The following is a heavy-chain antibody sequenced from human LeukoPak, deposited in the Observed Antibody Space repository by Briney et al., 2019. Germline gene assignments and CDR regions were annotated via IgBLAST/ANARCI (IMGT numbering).Heavy chain of an antibody. Sequence: GGSLRLSCAASGFTFSSYSMNWVRQAPGKGLEWVSSISSSSSYIYYADSVKGRFTISRDNSKNTLYLQMNSLRAEDTAVYYCAKDTDLLSGVALYYFDYWGQGTLVTVSS. D-gene: IGHD3-3*01. CDR3: AKDTDLLSGVALYYFDY. CDR2: ISSSSSYI. J-gene: IGHJ4*02. V-gene: IGHV3-21*01. CDR1: GFTFSSYS.